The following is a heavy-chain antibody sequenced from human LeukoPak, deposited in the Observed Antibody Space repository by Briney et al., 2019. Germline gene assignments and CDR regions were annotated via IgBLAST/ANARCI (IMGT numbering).Heavy chain of an antibody. V-gene: IGHV3-9*01. Sequence: GGSLRLSCAVSGFIFNDYAMHWVRQAPGKGLEWVSGITWGRDNLAHAASVKGRFNISIDNRKNLLHHQVDSLRPDDSTVYYCVKDLGSAIPSALGLDVWGQGTTVTVTS. J-gene: IGHJ6*02. D-gene: IGHD2-2*02. CDR3: VKDLGSAIPSALGLDV. CDR2: ITWGRDNL. CDR1: GFIFNDYA.